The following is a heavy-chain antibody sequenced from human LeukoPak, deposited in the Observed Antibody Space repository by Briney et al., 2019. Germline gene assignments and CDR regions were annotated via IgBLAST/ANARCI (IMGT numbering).Heavy chain of an antibody. J-gene: IGHJ4*02. CDR1: GFTFSSYW. V-gene: IGHV3-74*01. CDR3: ARPYSSGWWYFDY. CDR2: INIDGSST. D-gene: IGHD6-19*01. Sequence: GGSLKLSCAASGFTFSSYWMHWVRQAPGKGLGWVSRINIDGSSTSYADSVKGRFTISRDNAKNTLYLQMNSLRAEDTAVYYCARPYSSGWWYFDYWGQGTLVTVSS.